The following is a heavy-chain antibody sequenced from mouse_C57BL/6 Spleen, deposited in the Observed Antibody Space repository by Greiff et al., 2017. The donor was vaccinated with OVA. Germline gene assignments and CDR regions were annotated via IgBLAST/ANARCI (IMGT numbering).Heavy chain of an antibody. Sequence: VQLQQPGAELVKPGASVKMSCKASGSTFTSYWITWVKQRPGQGLEWIGDIYPGSGSTNYNEKFKSKATLTVDTSSSTAYRQRSSLTSEDSAVYYCARGRYYAMDYWGQGTSVTVSS. J-gene: IGHJ4*01. V-gene: IGHV1-55*01. CDR2: IYPGSGST. CDR1: GSTFTSYW. CDR3: ARGRYYAMDY.